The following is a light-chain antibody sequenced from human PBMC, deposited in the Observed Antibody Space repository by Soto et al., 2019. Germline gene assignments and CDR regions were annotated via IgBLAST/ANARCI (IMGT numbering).Light chain of an antibody. Sequence: QSVLTQPPSGSGAPGQRVTISCTGSSSNIGAGYDIHWYQQLPGTAPKLLIYGNINRPSGVPDRFSGSKSGTSASLAITGLQAEDEADYYCQSYDSSLSGSVVFGGGTKLTLL. CDR1: SSNIGAGYD. V-gene: IGLV1-40*01. CDR2: GNI. CDR3: QSYDSSLSGSVV. J-gene: IGLJ2*01.